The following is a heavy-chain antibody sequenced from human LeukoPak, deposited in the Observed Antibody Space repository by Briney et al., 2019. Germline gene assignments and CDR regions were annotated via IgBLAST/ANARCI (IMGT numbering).Heavy chain of an antibody. J-gene: IGHJ4*02. CDR1: GFTFSSYD. CDR2: IGIGGDT. V-gene: IGHV3-13*04. CDR3: ARGFGSGNTALCDY. Sequence: PGGSLRLSCAASGFTFSSYDMHWVRQVTGKGLEWVSGIGIGGDTHYPGSVKGRFTISRENAKNSLYLQMNSLRAGDTAVYYCARGFGSGNTALCDYWGQGILVTVSS. D-gene: IGHD3-10*01.